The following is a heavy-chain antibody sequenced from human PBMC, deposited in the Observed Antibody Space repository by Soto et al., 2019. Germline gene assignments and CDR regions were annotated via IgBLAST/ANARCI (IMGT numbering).Heavy chain of an antibody. V-gene: IGHV3-13*04. CDR2: IGTVGDS. J-gene: IGHJ2*01. CDR1: GFALSEND. D-gene: IGHD1-1*01. Sequence: GGSLRLSCKASGFALSENDMHWVRQRPGSGPEWISGIGTVGDSYYLDSVRGRFTIFRENATNSLHLRMSDLRAADTAVYYCTRGTSCKTDNCHRIGHFTLWGRGALVTVSS. CDR3: TRGTSCKTDNCHRIGHFTL.